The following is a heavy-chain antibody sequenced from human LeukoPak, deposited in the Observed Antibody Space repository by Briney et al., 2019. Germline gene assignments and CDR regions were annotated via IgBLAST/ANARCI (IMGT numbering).Heavy chain of an antibody. J-gene: IGHJ1*01. CDR1: GFTFSSYA. CDR2: ISGSGGST. Sequence: GGSLRLSCAASGFTFSSYAMSWVRQAPGKGLEWVSAISGSGGSTYYADSVKGRFTISRDNSKNTLYLQMNSLRAEDTAVYYCAKYCSSSRCYGGVYWGEGTLVTVSS. CDR3: AKYCSSSRCYGGVY. V-gene: IGHV3-23*01. D-gene: IGHD2-2*01.